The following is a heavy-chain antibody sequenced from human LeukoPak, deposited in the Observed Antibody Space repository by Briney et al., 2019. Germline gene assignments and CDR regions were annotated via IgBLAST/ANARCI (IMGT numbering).Heavy chain of an antibody. CDR2: ISGSGAST. J-gene: IGHJ4*02. D-gene: IGHD3-10*01. Sequence: TWGSLRLSCAASGFTFSSYAMSWVRQAPGKGLEWVSVISGSGASTYYAASVKGRFTISRDNSKNTLYLQMNSLRAEDTAVYYCAKVRFGVTARYYFDYWGQGTLVTVSS. CDR1: GFTFSSYA. V-gene: IGHV3-23*01. CDR3: AKVRFGVTARYYFDY.